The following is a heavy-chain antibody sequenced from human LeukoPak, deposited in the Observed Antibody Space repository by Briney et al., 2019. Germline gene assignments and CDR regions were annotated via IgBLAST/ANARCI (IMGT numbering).Heavy chain of an antibody. D-gene: IGHD3-22*01. CDR3: ARDYYDSSGYYGPDY. J-gene: IGHJ4*02. CDR2: INHSGST. Sequence: SETLSLTCAVYGGSFSGYYWSWIRQPPGKGLEWIGEINHSGSTNYNPSLKCRVTISVDTSKNQFSLKLSSVTAADTAVYYCARDYYDSSGYYGPDYWGQGTLVTVSS. CDR1: GGSFSGYY. V-gene: IGHV4-34*01.